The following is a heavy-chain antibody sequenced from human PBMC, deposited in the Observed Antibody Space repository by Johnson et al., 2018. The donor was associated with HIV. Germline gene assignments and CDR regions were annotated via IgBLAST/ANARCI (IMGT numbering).Heavy chain of an antibody. CDR2: IKEDGSEK. D-gene: IGHD3-9*01. Sequence: VQLVESGGGLVQPGGFLRLSCAASGFTFSNYWMSWVRQAPGKGLEWVANIKEDGSEKNYVDSVKGRFTIFRDNAKNSLYLQMNSLRAEETAVYYCAKEKTRMSITIFFAFDIWGQGTMVTGSS. CDR1: GFTFSNYW. V-gene: IGHV3-7*05. J-gene: IGHJ3*02. CDR3: AKEKTRMSITIFFAFDI.